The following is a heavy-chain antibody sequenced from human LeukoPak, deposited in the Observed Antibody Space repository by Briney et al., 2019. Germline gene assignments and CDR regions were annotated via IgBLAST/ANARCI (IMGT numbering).Heavy chain of an antibody. Sequence: GGSLRLSCAASGFTFSSYAMSWVPDAPGKGLVWVSAISGSGSRTYYADSVKGRFTNSRDNSKNTMYLQMNSLRAEDTAVYYCAKDPYEDYGDPSWTPDYFDYWGQGTLVTVSS. CDR2: ISGSGSRT. CDR3: AKDPYEDYGDPSWTPDYFDY. CDR1: GFTFSSYA. J-gene: IGHJ4*02. D-gene: IGHD4-17*01. V-gene: IGHV3-23*01.